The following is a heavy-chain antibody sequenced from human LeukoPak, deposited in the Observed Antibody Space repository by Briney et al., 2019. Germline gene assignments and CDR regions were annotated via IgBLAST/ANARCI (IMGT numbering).Heavy chain of an antibody. CDR2: IYYSGST. CDR3: ARGYYDSSGYYLDY. Sequence: PSETLSLTCTVSGGSISSYYWSWIRQPPGKGLEWIGYIYYSGSTNYNPSLKSRVTISVDASKNQFSLKLSSVTAADTAVYYCARGYYDSSGYYLDYWGQGTLVTVSS. J-gene: IGHJ4*02. V-gene: IGHV4-59*08. D-gene: IGHD3-22*01. CDR1: GGSISSYY.